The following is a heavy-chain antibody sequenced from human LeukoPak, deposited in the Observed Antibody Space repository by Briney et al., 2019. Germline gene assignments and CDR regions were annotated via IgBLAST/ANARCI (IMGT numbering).Heavy chain of an antibody. CDR3: ARVSSQYSSSWYFDY. D-gene: IGHD6-13*01. V-gene: IGHV3-21*01. CDR1: GFTFSSYS. CDR2: ISSSSSYI. J-gene: IGHJ4*02. Sequence: PGGSLRLSCAASGFTFSSYSMNWVRQAPGKGLEWVSSISSSSSYIYYADSVKGRFTISRDNAKNSLYLQMNSLRAEDTAVYYCARVSSQYSSSWYFDYWGQGTLVTVSS.